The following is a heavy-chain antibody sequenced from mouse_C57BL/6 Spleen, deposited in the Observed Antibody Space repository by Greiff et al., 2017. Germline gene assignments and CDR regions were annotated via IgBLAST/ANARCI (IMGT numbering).Heavy chain of an antibody. CDR2: ISDGGSYT. D-gene: IGHD1-1*01. Sequence: EVKLQESGGGLVKPGGSLKLSCAASGFTFSSYAMSWVRQTPEKRLEWVATISDGGSYTYYPDNVKGRFTISRDNAKNNLYLQMSHLKSEDTAMYYCAREYYGFYFDYWGQGTTLTVSS. J-gene: IGHJ2*01. CDR1: GFTFSSYA. V-gene: IGHV5-4*01. CDR3: AREYYGFYFDY.